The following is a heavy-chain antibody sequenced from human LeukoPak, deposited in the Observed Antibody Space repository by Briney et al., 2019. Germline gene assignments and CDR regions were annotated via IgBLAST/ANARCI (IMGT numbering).Heavy chain of an antibody. D-gene: IGHD3-22*01. CDR1: GFTVSSNY. J-gene: IGHJ3*02. CDR2: TYSGGYT. CDR3: AKEGAYDSSGYYPFDI. V-gene: IGHV3-66*01. Sequence: GGSLRLSCAASGFTVSSNYMSWVRQAPGKGLEWVSVTYSGGYTDYPDSVKGRFTISRDSSKNTLYLQMNSLRAEDTAVYYCAKEGAYDSSGYYPFDIWGQGTMVTVSS.